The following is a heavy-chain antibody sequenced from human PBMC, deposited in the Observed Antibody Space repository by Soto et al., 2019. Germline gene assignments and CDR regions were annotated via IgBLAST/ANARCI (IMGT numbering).Heavy chain of an antibody. CDR1: GFTFSTYA. J-gene: IGHJ4*02. CDR2: LSGSGGTT. CDR3: AKQRADYGSGSDTYYFDF. V-gene: IGHV3-23*01. Sequence: EVQLLESGGGLVQPGGSLRLSCSTSGFTFSTYAMNCVRQAPGKGLEWVSGLSGSGGTTYYADSVRGRFTISSDNSKNPLFLQMNSLRAEDTALYYCAKQRADYGSGSDTYYFDFWGQGTLVTVSS. D-gene: IGHD3-10*01.